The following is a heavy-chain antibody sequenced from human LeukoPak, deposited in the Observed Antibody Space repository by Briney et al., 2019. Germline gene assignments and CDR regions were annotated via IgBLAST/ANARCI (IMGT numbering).Heavy chain of an antibody. CDR1: GFSLSTRGVG. Sequence: SRPTLVNPPKTLTLTYTFSGFSLSTRGVGVGWIHQPPGKALERLALIYWDDDDLYSPSLKSRLTITKDTSKNQVVLTMTNMDPVDTATYYCAHSEAGKDAFDIWGQGTMVTVSS. D-gene: IGHD6-19*01. CDR3: AHSEAGKDAFDI. CDR2: IYWDDDD. V-gene: IGHV2-5*02. J-gene: IGHJ3*02.